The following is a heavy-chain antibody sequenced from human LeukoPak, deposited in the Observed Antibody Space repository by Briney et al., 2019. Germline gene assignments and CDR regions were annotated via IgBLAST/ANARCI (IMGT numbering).Heavy chain of an antibody. J-gene: IGHJ4*02. CDR1: GFTFRSYA. CDR3: AKTTAGYSSGRYPGWPVDY. Sequence: GGSLRLSCAASGFTFRSYAIYWVRQAPGKGLEWVSGISGSGGDTYFADSVKGRFTISRDYSKNTVFLLMDSLRAEDTAVYYCAKTTAGYSSGRYPGWPVDYWGQGTLVTVSS. CDR2: ISGSGGDT. D-gene: IGHD6-19*01. V-gene: IGHV3-23*01.